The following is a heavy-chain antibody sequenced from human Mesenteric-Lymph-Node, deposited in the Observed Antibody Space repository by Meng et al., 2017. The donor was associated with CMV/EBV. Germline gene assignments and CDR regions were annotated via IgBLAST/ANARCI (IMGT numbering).Heavy chain of an antibody. CDR3: ARRGYYYGMDV. CDR2: IYYSGST. J-gene: IGHJ6*02. V-gene: IGHV4-34*01. Sequence: SETLSLTCAVYGGSFSGYYWSWIRQPPGKGLEWIGSIYYSGSTYYNPSLKSRVTISVDTSKNQFSLKLSSVTAADTAVYYCARRGYYYGMDVWGQGTTVTVSS. CDR1: GGSFSGYY.